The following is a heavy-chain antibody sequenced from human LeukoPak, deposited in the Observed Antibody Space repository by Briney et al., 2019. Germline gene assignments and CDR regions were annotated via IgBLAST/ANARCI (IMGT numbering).Heavy chain of an antibody. J-gene: IGHJ5*02. CDR3: AREYSGSFDH. Sequence: PGSSVKVSCKASGGTFSSYTISWVRQAPGQGLEWMGRIIPILGIANYAQKFQGRVTITADKSTSPAYMELSNLRAKATALYSCAREYSGSFDHWGQGTLVTVSS. D-gene: IGHD1-26*01. CDR1: GGTFSSYT. V-gene: IGHV1-69*04. CDR2: IIPILGIA.